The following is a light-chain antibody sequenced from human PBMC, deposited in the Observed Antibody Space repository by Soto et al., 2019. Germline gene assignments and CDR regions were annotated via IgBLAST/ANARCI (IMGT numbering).Light chain of an antibody. CDR2: RAS. V-gene: IGKV3-15*01. CDR3: QQCNSWPIT. CDR1: QSVSDN. J-gene: IGKJ5*01. Sequence: EVLMTQSPDTLYVSPGERVTLSCRASQSVSDNLAWYQQKPGQGPRLLVYRASTRTLGIPARFSGSESGTEFTLTISSLQSEDFAVYYCQQCNSWPITFGQGTRLEIK.